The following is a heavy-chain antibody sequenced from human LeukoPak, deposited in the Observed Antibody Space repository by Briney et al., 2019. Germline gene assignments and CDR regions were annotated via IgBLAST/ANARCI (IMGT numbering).Heavy chain of an antibody. CDR2: MNPNSGNT. CDR3: ARASLDVDTAMVYYYYGMDV. CDR1: GYTFTSYD. D-gene: IGHD5-18*01. J-gene: IGHJ6*02. V-gene: IGHV1-8*01. Sequence: ASVKVSCKASGYTFTSYDINWVRQATGQGLEWMGWMNPNSGNTSYAQKFQGRVTMTRNTSMSTAYMELSSLRSEDTAVYYCARASLDVDTAMVYYYYGMDVWGQGTTVTVSS.